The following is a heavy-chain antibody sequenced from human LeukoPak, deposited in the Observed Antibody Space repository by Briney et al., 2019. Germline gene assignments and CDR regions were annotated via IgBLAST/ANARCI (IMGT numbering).Heavy chain of an antibody. CDR3: ARHLGAAGVLRFDP. CDR2: IYYTGST. J-gene: IGHJ5*02. V-gene: IGHV4-59*08. Sequence: SETLSLTCTVSGGSISNIYWSWIRQPPGKGLEWIGYIYYTGSTNYNPSLKSRVTMLIDTSKNHFSLTLTSVTAADTAVYYCARHLGAAGVLRFDPWGQGTLVTVSS. D-gene: IGHD3-3*01. CDR1: GGSISNIY.